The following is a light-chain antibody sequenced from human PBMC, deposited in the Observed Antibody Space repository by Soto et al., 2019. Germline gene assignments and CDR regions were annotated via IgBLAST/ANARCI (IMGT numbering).Light chain of an antibody. CDR3: QQYYDYRPPI. CDR1: RNINRK. Sequence: EILMTQSPVTLSVSPGDRVTLSCRASRNINRKVAWYQQKPGQAPRLLISGASTRATGIPTRFSGSASGTEFTLPIRNLQSEDFAVYYCQQYYDYRPPIFGGGTKVEIK. J-gene: IGKJ4*01. CDR2: GAS. V-gene: IGKV3-15*01.